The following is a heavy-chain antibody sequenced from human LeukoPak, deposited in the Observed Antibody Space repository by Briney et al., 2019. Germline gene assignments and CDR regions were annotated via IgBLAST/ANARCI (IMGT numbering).Heavy chain of an antibody. CDR2: ISASGTST. CDR1: GFTVSSNY. V-gene: IGHV3-23*01. D-gene: IGHD6-19*01. J-gene: IGHJ4*02. CDR3: AKMPVSYSSGWTTFDY. Sequence: GGSLRLSCAASGFTVSSNYMSWVRQAPGEGLEWVSGISASGTSTYYTDSVKGRFTISRDNSKNTLYLQMNSLRAEDTAVYYCAKMPVSYSSGWTTFDYWGRGTLVTVSS.